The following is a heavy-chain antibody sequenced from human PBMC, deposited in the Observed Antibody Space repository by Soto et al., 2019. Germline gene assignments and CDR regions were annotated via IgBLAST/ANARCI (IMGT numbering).Heavy chain of an antibody. Sequence: QVQLVESGGGVVQPGRSLRLSCVASGLNFDNFVMHWVRQAPGKGLEWVAVIAYDGSHTYYADSVKGRFSSSRDSFKKTLFLEMNSLRPDDTAVYYCARDLRSPSAGWLDPWGQGTLVSVSS. CDR1: GLNFDNFV. CDR3: ARDLRSPSAGWLDP. CDR2: IAYDGSHT. J-gene: IGHJ5*02. V-gene: IGHV3-30-3*01. D-gene: IGHD1-26*01.